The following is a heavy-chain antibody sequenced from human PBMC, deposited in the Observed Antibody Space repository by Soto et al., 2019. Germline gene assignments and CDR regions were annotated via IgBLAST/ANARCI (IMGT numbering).Heavy chain of an antibody. Sequence: GGSLRLSCAASGFTFSDSAMHWVRQASGKGLEWVGRIRSKANSYATAYAASVKGRFTISRDDSKNTAYLQMNSLKTEDTAVYYCTRLGAVRQYNWFDPWGQGTLVTVSS. CDR2: IRSKANSYAT. CDR1: GFTFSDSA. D-gene: IGHD3-10*01. J-gene: IGHJ5*02. V-gene: IGHV3-73*01. CDR3: TRLGAVRQYNWFDP.